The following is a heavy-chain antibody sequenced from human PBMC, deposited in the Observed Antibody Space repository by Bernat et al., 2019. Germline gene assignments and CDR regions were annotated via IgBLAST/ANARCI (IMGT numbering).Heavy chain of an antibody. CDR1: GGSFSGYY. CDR2: FYNNGNT. J-gene: IGHJ4*02. Sequence: QVQLQQWGAGLLKPSETLSLTCAVYGGSFSGYYWSLIRQPPGKRLEWIGYFYNNGNTNYNPSLNSRVTISGDTPKYQFSLMVRSVAAADTAVDYCARGGYGDSSDYFEFWGQGTLVTVYS. CDR3: ARGGYGDSSDYFEF. D-gene: IGHD4-17*01. V-gene: IGHV4-34*11.